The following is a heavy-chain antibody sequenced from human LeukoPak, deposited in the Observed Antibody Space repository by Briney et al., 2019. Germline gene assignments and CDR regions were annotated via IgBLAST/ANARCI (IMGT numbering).Heavy chain of an antibody. J-gene: IGHJ4*02. D-gene: IGHD3-3*01. CDR2: IKQDGSEK. V-gene: IGHV3-7*03. CDR1: GFTFSSYW. Sequence: GGPLRLSCAASGFTFSSYWMSWVRQAPGKGLEWVANIKQDGSEKYYVDSVKGRFTISRDNAKNSLYLQMNSLRAEDTAVYYCARDQPYYYDFWSGYPNFDYWGQGTLVTVSS. CDR3: ARDQPYYYDFWSGYPNFDY.